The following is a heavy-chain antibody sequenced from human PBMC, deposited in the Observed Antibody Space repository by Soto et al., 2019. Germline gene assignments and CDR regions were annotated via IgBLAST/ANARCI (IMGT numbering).Heavy chain of an antibody. D-gene: IGHD7-27*01. V-gene: IGHV1-8*01. J-gene: IGHJ4*02. CDR3: ARNRRETGDFDF. CDR2: MDPSTGNT. Sequence: QVQLVQSGAEVKKPGASVKVSCKASGYSFTTYDINWMRQASGQGLEWLGWMDPSTGNTGYVQKFQGRVTMTRDTSMNTAFMELSSLTYEDTAVYFCARNRRETGDFDFWGRCTLVTVSS. CDR1: GYSFTTYD.